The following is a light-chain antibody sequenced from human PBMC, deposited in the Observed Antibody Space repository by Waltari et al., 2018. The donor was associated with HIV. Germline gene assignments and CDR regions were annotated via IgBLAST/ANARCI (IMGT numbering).Light chain of an antibody. CDR1: SSDVGSYNL. Sequence: QSALTQSASVSGSPGQSITISCTGTSSDVGSYNLVSWYQQHPGKAPKVMIYEVSNRPSGGSNRFSGSKSGKTASLTISGLQAEDEADYYCCLYAGSSTFWVFGGGTKLTVL. J-gene: IGLJ3*02. V-gene: IGLV2-23*02. CDR2: EVS. CDR3: CLYAGSSTFWV.